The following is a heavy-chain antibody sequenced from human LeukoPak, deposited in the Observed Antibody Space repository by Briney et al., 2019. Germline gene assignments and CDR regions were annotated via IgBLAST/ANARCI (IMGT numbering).Heavy chain of an antibody. CDR2: ISGSGGST. Sequence: PGGSLRLSCAASGFTFSSYAMSWVRQAPGKGLEWVSAISGSGGSTYYADSVKGRFTISRDSAKNTLYLQMNSLRAEDTAVYYCARVPPPSSTSFTFDYWGQGTLVTVSS. CDR1: GFTFSSYA. CDR3: ARVPPPSSTSFTFDY. V-gene: IGHV3-23*01. J-gene: IGHJ4*02. D-gene: IGHD2-2*01.